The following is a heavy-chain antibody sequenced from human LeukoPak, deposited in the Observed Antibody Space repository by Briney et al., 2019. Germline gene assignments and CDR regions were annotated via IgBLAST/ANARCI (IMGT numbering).Heavy chain of an antibody. J-gene: IGHJ4*02. Sequence: KASETLSLTCAVYGGSFSGYYWSWIRQPPGKGLEWIGEINHSGSTNYNPSLKSRVTISVDTSKNQFSLKLSSVTAADTAVYYCARGLRSGGSYPYFDYWGQGTLVTASS. CDR2: INHSGST. CDR3: ARGLRSGGSYPYFDY. D-gene: IGHD2-15*01. CDR1: GGSFSGYY. V-gene: IGHV4-34*01.